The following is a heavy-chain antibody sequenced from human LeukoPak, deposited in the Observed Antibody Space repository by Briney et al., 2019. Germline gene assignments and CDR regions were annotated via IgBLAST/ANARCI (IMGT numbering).Heavy chain of an antibody. J-gene: IGHJ4*02. CDR2: INPSGGST. V-gene: IGHV1-46*03. CDR3: ARDLGTGTGDY. D-gene: IGHD1-1*01. CDR1: GYTFTSYY. Sequence: SVKVSCKASGYTFTSYYMHWVPQAPGQGLEWIGIINPSGGSTSYAQKFQGRVTMTRDTSTSTVYMELSSLRSEDTAVYYCARDLGTGTGDYWGQGTLVTVSS.